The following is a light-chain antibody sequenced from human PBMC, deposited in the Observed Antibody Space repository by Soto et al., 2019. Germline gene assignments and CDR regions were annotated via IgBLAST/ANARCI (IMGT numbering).Light chain of an antibody. CDR2: ENN. Sequence: QSVLTQPPSVSGAPGQRVTISCTGSSSNIGAGYDVHWYQQLPGTAPKFLIFENNNRPSGVPDRFSGSKSGTSASLAITGLRAEDEADYYCQSYDSSLSVGVFGTGTKLTVL. J-gene: IGLJ1*01. CDR3: QSYDSSLSVGV. V-gene: IGLV1-40*01. CDR1: SSNIGAGYD.